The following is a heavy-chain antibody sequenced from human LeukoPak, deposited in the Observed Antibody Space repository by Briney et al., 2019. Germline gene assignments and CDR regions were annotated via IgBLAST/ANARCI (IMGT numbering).Heavy chain of an antibody. V-gene: IGHV5-51*01. J-gene: IGHJ3*02. Sequence: GESLKISCKGSGYIFTSHCIGWVRQRTAKGLEWMGMIYPGDSETRYSQSFQGQVTISADKSISTAYLQWSSLKASDTAMYYCARRYYYDASGYYLAHDAFDIWGQGTMATVSS. D-gene: IGHD3-22*01. CDR3: ARRYYYDASGYYLAHDAFDI. CDR2: IYPGDSET. CDR1: GYIFTSHC.